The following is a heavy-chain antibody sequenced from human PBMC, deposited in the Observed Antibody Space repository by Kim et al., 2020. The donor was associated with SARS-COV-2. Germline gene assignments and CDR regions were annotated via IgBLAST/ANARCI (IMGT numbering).Heavy chain of an antibody. V-gene: IGHV1-2*05. CDR3: AGGVLEDYYGMDV. D-gene: IGHD3-16*01. J-gene: IGHJ6*02. Sequence: NYAQEFQGRVTMTRDTSISTAYMELSRLRSDDTVVYYCAGGVLEDYYGMDVWGQGTTVTVSS.